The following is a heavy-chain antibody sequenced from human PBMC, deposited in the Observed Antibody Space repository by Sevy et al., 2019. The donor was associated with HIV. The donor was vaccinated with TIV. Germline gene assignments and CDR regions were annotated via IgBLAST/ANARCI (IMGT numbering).Heavy chain of an antibody. CDR3: AADPAGYSERGDYFDY. CDR2: IIPIFGTA. CDR1: GGTFSSYA. V-gene: IGHV1-69*13. Sequence: ASVKVSCKASGGTFSSYAISWVRQAPGQGLEWMGGIIPIFGTANYAQKFQGRVTITADESTSTAYMELSSLRSEDTAVYYCAADPAGYSERGDYFDYWGQGTLVTVSS. J-gene: IGHJ4*02. D-gene: IGHD2-15*01.